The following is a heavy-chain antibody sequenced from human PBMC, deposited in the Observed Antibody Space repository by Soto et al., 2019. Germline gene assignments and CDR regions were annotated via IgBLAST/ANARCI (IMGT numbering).Heavy chain of an antibody. J-gene: IGHJ4*02. D-gene: IGHD2-15*01. V-gene: IGHV4-31*03. CDR2: IYYSGST. CDR3: ARDVYCSGATCSCFDY. CDR1: GGSISSGGYY. Sequence: SETLSLTCTVSGGSISSGGYYWSWIRQHPGKGLEWIGYIYYSGSTYYNPSLKSRLTISVDTSKNQFSLKLSSVTDADTAVYYCARDVYCSGATCSCFDYWGQGTLVTVSS.